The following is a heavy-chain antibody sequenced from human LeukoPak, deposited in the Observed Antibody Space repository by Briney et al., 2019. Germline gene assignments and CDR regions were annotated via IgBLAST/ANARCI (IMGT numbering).Heavy chain of an antibody. V-gene: IGHV3-30*02. Sequence: GGSLRLSCAASGFAFSSYGMHWVRQAPGKGLEWVAFIRYDGSNKYYADSVKGRFTISRDNSKNTLYLQMNSLRAEDTAVYYCAKDQRSITIFGVVYDYWGQGTLVTVSS. CDR2: IRYDGSNK. CDR1: GFAFSSYG. CDR3: AKDQRSITIFGVVYDY. J-gene: IGHJ4*02. D-gene: IGHD3-3*01.